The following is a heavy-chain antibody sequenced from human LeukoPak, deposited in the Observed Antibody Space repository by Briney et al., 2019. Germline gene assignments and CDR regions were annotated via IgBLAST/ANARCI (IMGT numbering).Heavy chain of an antibody. CDR3: ARIKGGYYGSGSAFYYYYYMDV. Sequence: SVKVSCKASGGTFSSYAISWVRQAPGRGLEWMGGIIPIFGTANYAQKFRGRVTITADKSTRTAYMELSSLRSDDTAVYYCARIKGGYYGSGSAFYYYYYMDVWGKGTTVTISS. J-gene: IGHJ6*03. V-gene: IGHV1-69*06. D-gene: IGHD3-10*01. CDR1: GGTFSSYA. CDR2: IIPIFGTA.